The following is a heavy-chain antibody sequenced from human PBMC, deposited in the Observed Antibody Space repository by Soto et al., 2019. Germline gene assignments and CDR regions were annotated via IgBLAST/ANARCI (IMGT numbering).Heavy chain of an antibody. D-gene: IGHD6-6*01. CDR2: IYYSGST. J-gene: IGHJ4*02. CDR3: ARLGIAARLVDY. V-gene: IGHV4-39*01. Sequence: SETLSLTCTVSGGSISSSSYYWGWIRQPPGKGLEWIGSIYYSGSTYYNPSLKSRVTISVDTSKNQFSLKLSSVTAADTAVYYCARLGIAARLVDYWGQGTLVTVSS. CDR1: GGSISSSSYY.